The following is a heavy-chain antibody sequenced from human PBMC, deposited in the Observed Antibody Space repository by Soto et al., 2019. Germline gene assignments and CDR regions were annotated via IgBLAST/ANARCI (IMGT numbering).Heavy chain of an antibody. V-gene: IGHV4-39*01. CDR2: IFYSGGT. J-gene: IGHJ5*02. Sequence: PLETLCLTCTVAGGSILDSTYCCAWIHQSPGKGLEWIGTIFYSGGTFYTPSLKSRVTMSVDTSNNQFSLKLSSVTAADTAVYYCARQASGYYYGWFDPWGQGTLVTVSS. CDR3: ARQASGYYYGWFDP. D-gene: IGHD3-22*01. CDR1: GGSILDSTYC.